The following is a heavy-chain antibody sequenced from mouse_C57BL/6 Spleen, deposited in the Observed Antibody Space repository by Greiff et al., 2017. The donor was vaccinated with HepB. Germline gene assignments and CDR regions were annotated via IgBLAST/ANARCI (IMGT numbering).Heavy chain of an antibody. CDR1: GFNIKDDY. CDR3: TTGTYYAMDY. V-gene: IGHV14-4*01. J-gene: IGHJ4*01. CDR2: IDPENGDT. Sequence: EVQLQQSGAELVRPGASVKLSCTASGFNIKDDYMHWVKQRPEQGLEWIGWIDPENGDTEYASKFQGKATITADTSSNTAYLQLSSLTSEDTAVYYCTTGTYYAMDYWGQGTSVTGSS. D-gene: IGHD4-1*01.